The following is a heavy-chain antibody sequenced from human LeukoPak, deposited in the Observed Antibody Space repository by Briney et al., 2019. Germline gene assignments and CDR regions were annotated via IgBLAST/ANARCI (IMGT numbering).Heavy chain of an antibody. Sequence: ASVKVSCKTSGYSFSRYGLNWVRQTPGQGLEWIGSFNGYNGNTMSTQKFQGRIIMTADTSANTGYMELRSLTSDDTAVYFCARPYCSGNKCYRLDYWGHGPLVTVSS. CDR1: GYSFSRYG. D-gene: IGHD2-2*01. CDR3: ARPYCSGNKCYRLDY. V-gene: IGHV1-18*04. CDR2: FNGYNGNT. J-gene: IGHJ4*01.